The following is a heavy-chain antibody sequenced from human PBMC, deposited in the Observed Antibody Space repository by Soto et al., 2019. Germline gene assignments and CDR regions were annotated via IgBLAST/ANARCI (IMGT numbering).Heavy chain of an antibody. V-gene: IGHV2-5*02. CDR1: GFSLNTRGVG. J-gene: IGHJ6*02. D-gene: IGHD3-16*01. CDR2: IFWDDDK. CDR3: AHAFFTLWGYGMDV. Sequence: QITLKESGPTLVKPTQTLTLTCTFSGFSLNTRGVGVGWIRQPPGKALEWLALIFWDDDKRYSPSLSDRVTVTKDPSKNQVVLTLTNMDPVDTATYYCAHAFFTLWGYGMDVWGQGTTVTVSS.